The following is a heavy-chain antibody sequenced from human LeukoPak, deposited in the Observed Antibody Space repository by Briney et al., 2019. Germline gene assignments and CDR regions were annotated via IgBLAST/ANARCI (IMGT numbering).Heavy chain of an antibody. V-gene: IGHV5-51*01. CDR1: GYSFNTNW. CDR2: IYPGDSDT. J-gene: IGHJ6*02. Sequence: GESLKISCKTSGYSFNTNWIAWVRQMPGKGLEWMGIIYPGDSDTRYSPSVEGQVTISADKSIRTAYLQWSSLKASDTAIYYCARQDLRVIGGRRLYYVMDVWGQGTTVIVSS. D-gene: IGHD3-3*01. CDR3: ARQDLRVIGGRRLYYVMDV.